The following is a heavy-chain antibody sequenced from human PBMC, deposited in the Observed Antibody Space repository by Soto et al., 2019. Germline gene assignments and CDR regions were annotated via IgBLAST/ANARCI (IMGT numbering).Heavy chain of an antibody. CDR1: GDSISNYY. CDR3: ARADFWSGYYASGF. V-gene: IGHV4-59*01. Sequence: SETLSLTCAVSGDSISNYYWNWIRQPPGRGLEWIGYFHYGGSANYNPSLNGRVTISVDTPKKQISLSLSSVTAADTAVYYCARADFWSGYYASGFWGQGTLVTVSS. D-gene: IGHD3-3*01. J-gene: IGHJ4*02. CDR2: FHYGGSA.